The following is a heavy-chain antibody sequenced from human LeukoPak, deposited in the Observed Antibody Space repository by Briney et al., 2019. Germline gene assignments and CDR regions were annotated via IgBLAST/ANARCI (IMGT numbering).Heavy chain of an antibody. V-gene: IGHV3-33*01. Sequence: PGGSLRLSCAASGFTFSSYGMHWVRQAPGKGLEWVAVIWYDGSNKYYADSVKGRFTISRDNSKNTLYLQMNSLRAEDTAVYYCARDQVAAAGYDYWGQGTLVTVSS. CDR1: GFTFSSYG. J-gene: IGHJ4*02. CDR3: ARDQVAAAGYDY. CDR2: IWYDGSNK. D-gene: IGHD6-13*01.